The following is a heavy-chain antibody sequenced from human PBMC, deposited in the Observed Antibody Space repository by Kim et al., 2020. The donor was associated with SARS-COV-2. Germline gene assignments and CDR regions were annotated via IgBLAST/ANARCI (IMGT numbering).Heavy chain of an antibody. V-gene: IGHV4-31*03. Sequence: SETLSLTCTVSGGSINSGGYYWSWIRQHPGKGLEWIGYIYYSGSTYYNPSLKSRVTISVDTSKNQFSLKLSSVTAADTAVYYCARAPGLGTMIVVVTHFDYWGQGTLVTVSS. D-gene: IGHD3-22*01. CDR3: ARAPGLGTMIVVVTHFDY. CDR1: GGSINSGGYY. CDR2: IYYSGST. J-gene: IGHJ4*02.